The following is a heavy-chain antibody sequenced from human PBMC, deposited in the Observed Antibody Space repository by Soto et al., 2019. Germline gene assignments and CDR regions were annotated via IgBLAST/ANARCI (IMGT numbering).Heavy chain of an antibody. V-gene: IGHV1-2*02. D-gene: IGHD5-12*01. CDR1: GYTFTDYH. CDR3: ARDLSRDIVATHPLGY. Sequence: GASVKVSCKASGYTFTDYHIHWVRQAPGQGLEFMGWINANNGGAGSAQQFQGRVTVTRDTSITTVYMELSNLRSDDTAVYYCARDLSRDIVATHPLGYWGQGTLVTVSS. CDR2: INANNGGA. J-gene: IGHJ4*02.